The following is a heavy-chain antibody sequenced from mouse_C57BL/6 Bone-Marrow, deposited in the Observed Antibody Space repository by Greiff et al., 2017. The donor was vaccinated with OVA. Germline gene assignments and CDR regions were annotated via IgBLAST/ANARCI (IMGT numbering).Heavy chain of an antibody. V-gene: IGHV14-4*01. CDR3: TSPQLLRFWYFDV. Sequence: VQLQQSGAELVRPGASVKLSCTASGFNIKDDYMHWVKQRPEQGLEWIGWIDPENGDTEYASKFQGKATITADTSSNTAYLQLSSLTSEDTAVYYCTSPQLLRFWYFDVWGTGTTVTVSS. J-gene: IGHJ1*03. CDR1: GFNIKDDY. D-gene: IGHD1-1*01. CDR2: IDPENGDT.